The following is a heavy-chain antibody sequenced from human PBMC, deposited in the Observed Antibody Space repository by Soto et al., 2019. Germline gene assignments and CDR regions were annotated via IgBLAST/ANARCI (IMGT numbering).Heavy chain of an antibody. CDR2: IYSSGST. CDR1: CSSINTCC. Sequence: SETLPLTCSICCSSINTCCWRWVGQPPMKRLAWIEYIYSSGSTKYSPSLKSRLTISADTSKNQFSMKLSSVTAADMVVYYCARGRDSIQLWSYGFDYWAQGARVSVS. D-gene: IGHD5-18*01. J-gene: IGHJ4*02. CDR3: ARGRDSIQLWSYGFDY. V-gene: IGHV4-59*01.